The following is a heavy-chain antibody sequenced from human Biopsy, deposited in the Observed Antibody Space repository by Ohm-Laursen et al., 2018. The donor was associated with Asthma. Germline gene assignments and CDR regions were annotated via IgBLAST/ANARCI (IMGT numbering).Heavy chain of an antibody. CDR2: ISKDASTQ. CDR1: GFSFSNFA. J-gene: IGHJ3*02. CDR3: VRDGTDDAFDI. V-gene: IGHV3-30*01. D-gene: IGHD1-1*01. Sequence: SLRLSCAASGFSFSNFAIHWVRQAPGKGLEWVGVISKDASTQDYADSVKGRFTMARDNSKNTLDLQMNSLREEDTAVYYCVRDGTDDAFDIWGQGTTVTVSS.